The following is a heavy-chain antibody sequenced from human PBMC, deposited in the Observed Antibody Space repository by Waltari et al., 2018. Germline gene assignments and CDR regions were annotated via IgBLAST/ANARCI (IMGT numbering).Heavy chain of an antibody. CDR3: IKDGQPGGLYY. Sequence: EVQVVELGGGLVQPGRSLTLSCVVSGFTFCEETRHWVRQGPGKGLEWVSGINGSGDRKDYADSVKGRFTVSRDNVMNSLYLEMNSLREEDTAFYYCIKDGQPGGLYYWGQGTLVTVSS. CDR2: INGSGDRK. J-gene: IGHJ4*02. V-gene: IGHV3-9*01. D-gene: IGHD3-10*01. CDR1: GFTFCEET.